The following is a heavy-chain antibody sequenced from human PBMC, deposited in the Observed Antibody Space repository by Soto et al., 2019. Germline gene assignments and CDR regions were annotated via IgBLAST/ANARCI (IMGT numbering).Heavy chain of an antibody. CDR3: AKEGLRFLEWLLSVDY. J-gene: IGHJ4*02. V-gene: IGHV3-23*01. CDR1: GFTFSSYA. D-gene: IGHD3-3*01. Sequence: GGSLRLSCAASGFTFSSYAISWVRQAPGKGLEWVSAISGSGGSTYYADSVKGRFTISRDNSKNTLYLQMNSLRAEDTAVYYCAKEGLRFLEWLLSVDYWGQGTLVTVSS. CDR2: ISGSGGST.